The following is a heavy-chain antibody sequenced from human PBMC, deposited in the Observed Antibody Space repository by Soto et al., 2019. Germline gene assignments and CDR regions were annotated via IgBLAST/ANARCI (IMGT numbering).Heavy chain of an antibody. J-gene: IGHJ4*02. V-gene: IGHV1-2*02. CDR3: ARSLTTLTTLLDY. CDR2: SNPNGGT. CDR1: GYTLTDNY. D-gene: IGHD4-17*01. Sequence: QVQLVQSGAEVKRPGASVKVSCKASGYTLTDNYMHCVREAPGQGLEWMGWSNPNGGTNYAQKFQGRVTMPRDTSISTAHMELSRLRSDDTAVYYCARSLTTLTTLLDYWGQGTLVTVSS.